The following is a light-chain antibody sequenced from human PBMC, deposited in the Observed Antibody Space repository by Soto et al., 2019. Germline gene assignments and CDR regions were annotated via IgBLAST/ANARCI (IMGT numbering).Light chain of an antibody. CDR3: CSYAGSSSYV. Sequence: ALTQPASVSGSPGQSITISCTGTSSDVGSYNLVSWYQQHPGKAPKLMIYEVSKRPSGVSNRFSGSKSGNTASLTISGLQAEDEADYYCCSYAGSSSYVFGTGTKVTVL. CDR1: SSDVGSYNL. V-gene: IGLV2-23*02. J-gene: IGLJ1*01. CDR2: EVS.